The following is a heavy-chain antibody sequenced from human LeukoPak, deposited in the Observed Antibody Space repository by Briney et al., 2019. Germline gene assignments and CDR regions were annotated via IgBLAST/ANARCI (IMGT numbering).Heavy chain of an antibody. CDR3: ANGYSSGWPTHFDY. V-gene: IGHV3-23*01. J-gene: IGHJ4*02. CDR1: GFTFGDYV. Sequence: GGSLRLSCTASGFTFGDYVMSWVRQAPGKGLEWVSAISGSGGSTYYADSVKGRFTISRDNSKNTLYLQMNSLRAEDTAVYYCANGYSSGWPTHFDYWGQGTLVTVSS. CDR2: ISGSGGST. D-gene: IGHD6-19*01.